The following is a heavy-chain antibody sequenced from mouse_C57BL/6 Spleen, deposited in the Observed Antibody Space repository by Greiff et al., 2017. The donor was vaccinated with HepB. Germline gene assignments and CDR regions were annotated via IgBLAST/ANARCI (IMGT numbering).Heavy chain of an antibody. CDR3: ARNRGDGYYYAMDY. J-gene: IGHJ4*01. CDR1: GFSLTSYA. CDR2: IWTGGGT. Sequence: VQLQQSGPGLVAPSQSLSITCTVSGFSLTSYAISWVRQPPGKGLEWLGVIWTGGGTNYNSALKSRLSISKDNSKSQVFLKMNSLQTDDTARYYCARNRGDGYYYAMDYWGQGTSVTVSS. V-gene: IGHV2-9-1*01. D-gene: IGHD2-3*01.